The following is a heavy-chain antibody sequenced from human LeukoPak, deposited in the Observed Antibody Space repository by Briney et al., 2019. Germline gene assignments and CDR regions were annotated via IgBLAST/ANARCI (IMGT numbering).Heavy chain of an antibody. CDR3: ARVVVVRGIDY. J-gene: IGHJ4*02. CDR2: ISSSSSYI. CDR1: GFTLSSYS. Sequence: GGSLRLSCAASGFTLSSYSMNWVRQAPGKGLEWVSSISSSSSYIYYADSVKGRFTISRDNAKNSLYLQMNSLRAEDTAVYYCARVVVVRGIDYWGQGTLVTVSS. D-gene: IGHD3-10*02. V-gene: IGHV3-21*01.